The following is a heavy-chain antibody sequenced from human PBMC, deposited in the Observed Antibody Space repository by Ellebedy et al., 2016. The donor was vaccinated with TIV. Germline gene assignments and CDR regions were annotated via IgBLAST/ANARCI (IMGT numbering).Heavy chain of an antibody. CDR3: AREVVVITTGWFDP. CDR1: GYTFTSYA. V-gene: IGHV1-3*01. Sequence: ASVKVSXXASGYTFTSYAMHWVRRAPGQRLEWMGWINAGNGNTKYPQKFQGRVTITRDTSASTAYMELSSLRSENTAVYYCAREVVVITTGWFDPWGQGTLVTVSS. CDR2: INAGNGNT. J-gene: IGHJ5*02. D-gene: IGHD3-22*01.